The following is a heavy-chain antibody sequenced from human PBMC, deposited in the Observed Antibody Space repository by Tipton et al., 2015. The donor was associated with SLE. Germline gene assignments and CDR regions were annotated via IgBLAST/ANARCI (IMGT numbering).Heavy chain of an antibody. D-gene: IGHD6-19*01. CDR3: ASRTAVAAPGEDY. J-gene: IGHJ4*02. CDR2: ISYSGGST. Sequence: GSLRLSCAASGFTFSTYAMNWVRQASGKGLEWVSAISYSGGSTYYADSVKGRFTISRDNSKNTLYLQMNSLRAEDTAVYYCASRTAVAAPGEDYWGQGTLVTVSS. V-gene: IGHV3-23*01. CDR1: GFTFSTYA.